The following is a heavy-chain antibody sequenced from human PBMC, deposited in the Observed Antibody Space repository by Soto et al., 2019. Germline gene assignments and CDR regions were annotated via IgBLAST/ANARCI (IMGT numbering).Heavy chain of an antibody. J-gene: IGHJ6*02. CDR2: INPNSGGT. CDR1: GYTFTGYY. D-gene: IGHD3-3*01. V-gene: IGHV1-2*02. Sequence: ASVKVSCKASGYTFTGYYMHWVRQAPGQGLEWMGWINPNSGGTNYAQKFQGRVTMTRDTSISTAYMELSRLRSDDTAVYYCARYPHYDFWSGYPSMDGWGQGTTVTVSS. CDR3: ARYPHYDFWSGYPSMDG.